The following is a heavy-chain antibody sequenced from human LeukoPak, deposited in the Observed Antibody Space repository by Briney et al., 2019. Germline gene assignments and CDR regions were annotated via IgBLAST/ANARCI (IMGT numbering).Heavy chain of an antibody. CDR2: SIPIFGTA. CDR1: GGTISSYA. V-gene: IGHV1-69*01. D-gene: IGHD3-3*01. CDR3: GTIDFRSGYYMFGGGGN. J-gene: IGHJ4*02. Sequence: ASVNVSCTASGGTISSYAIRWVRQAPGQGVAWMGGSIPIFGTANYAQKFQGRVTITADESTSTAYMELSSLRSEDTAVYYCGTIDFRSGYYMFGGGGNWGQGTRLIVSS.